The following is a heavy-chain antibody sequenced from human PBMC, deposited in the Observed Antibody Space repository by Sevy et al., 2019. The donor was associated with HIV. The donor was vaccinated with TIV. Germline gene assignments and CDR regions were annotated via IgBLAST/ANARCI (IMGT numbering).Heavy chain of an antibody. J-gene: IGHJ6*02. CDR3: ARVNCSCGSCYYYYGMDV. CDR2: IYSGGST. V-gene: IGHV3-53*01. CDR1: GFTVSSNY. Sequence: GGSLRLSCAASGFTVSSNYMSWVRQAPGKGLEWVSVIYSGGSTYYADSVKGRFTISRDNSKNTLYLQMNSLRAEDTAVYYCARVNCSCGSCYYYYGMDVWGQGTTVTVSS. D-gene: IGHD2-15*01.